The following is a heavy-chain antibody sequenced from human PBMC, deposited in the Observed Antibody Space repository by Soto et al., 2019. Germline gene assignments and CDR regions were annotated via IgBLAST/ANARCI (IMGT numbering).Heavy chain of an antibody. J-gene: IGHJ4*02. V-gene: IGHV1-18*01. D-gene: IGHD3-10*01. CDR2: ISAYNGNT. Sequence: QVPLVQSGAEVKKPGASVKVSCKASGYTFTSYGISWVRQAPGQGLEWMGWISAYNGNTNYAQKLQGRVTMTTDTSTSTAYMELRSLRSDDTAVYYCARDIGDYYGSGSDTAFDYWGQGTLVTVSS. CDR3: ARDIGDYYGSGSDTAFDY. CDR1: GYTFTSYG.